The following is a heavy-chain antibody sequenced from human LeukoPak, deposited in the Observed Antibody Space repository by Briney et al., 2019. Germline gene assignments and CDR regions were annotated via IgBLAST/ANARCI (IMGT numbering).Heavy chain of an antibody. D-gene: IGHD5-24*01. CDR2: FYYGGIT. CDR3: ARVVIDGHEDLATITVGDY. Sequence: SETLSLTCTVSGGSIRNYYWSWIRQSPGKGLEWIGYFYYGGITNYNPSLKSRVTISVDTSKNQFSLKLSSVTAADTAVYYCARVVIDGHEDLATITVGDYWGQGTLVTVSS. V-gene: IGHV4-59*12. J-gene: IGHJ4*02. CDR1: GGSIRNYY.